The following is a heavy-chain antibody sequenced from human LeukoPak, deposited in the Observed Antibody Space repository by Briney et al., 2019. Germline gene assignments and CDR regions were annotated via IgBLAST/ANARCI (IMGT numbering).Heavy chain of an antibody. D-gene: IGHD5-12*01. CDR1: GFTFSGSA. CDR3: TRPLWGYSGYDSTRQDY. V-gene: IGHV3-73*01. CDR2: IRSKANSYAT. J-gene: IGHJ4*02. Sequence: GGSLRLSGAASGFTFSGSAMHWVRQASGKGLEWVGRIRSKANSYATAYAASVKGRFTISRDDSKNTAYLQMNSLKTEDTAVYYCTRPLWGYSGYDSTRQDYWGQGTLVTVSS.